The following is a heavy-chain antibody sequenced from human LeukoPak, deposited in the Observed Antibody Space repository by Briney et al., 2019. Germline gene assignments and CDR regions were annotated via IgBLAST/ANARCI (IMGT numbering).Heavy chain of an antibody. J-gene: IGHJ1*01. D-gene: IGHD3-16*01. V-gene: IGHV3-30-3*01. CDR1: GFTFSSYA. CDR3: ARVASITFGGVMVIDEYFQH. Sequence: PGRSLRLSCAASGFTFSSYAIHWVRQAPGKGLEWVAVISYDGSNKYYADSVKGRFTISRDNSKNTLYLQMSSLRAEDTAAYYCARVASITFGGVMVIDEYFQHWGQGTLVTVSS. CDR2: ISYDGSNK.